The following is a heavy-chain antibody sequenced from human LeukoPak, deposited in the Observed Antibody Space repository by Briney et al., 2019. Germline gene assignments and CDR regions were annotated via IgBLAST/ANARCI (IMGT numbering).Heavy chain of an antibody. CDR1: GGSISSYY. CDR3: ARHGSVRSPLGP. V-gene: IGHV4-4*09. D-gene: IGHD3-10*01. J-gene: IGHJ5*02. CDR2: IYATGST. Sequence: SETLSLTCTVSGGSISSYYWSWIRQPSGKGLEWIGYIYATGSTNYNPSLKSRVTISVDTSKNQFSLNLRSVTAADTAVYYCARHGSVRSPLGPWGQGTLVTVSS.